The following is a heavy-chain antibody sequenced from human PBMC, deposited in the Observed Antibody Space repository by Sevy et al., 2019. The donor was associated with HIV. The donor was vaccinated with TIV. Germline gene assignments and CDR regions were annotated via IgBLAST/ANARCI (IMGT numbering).Heavy chain of an antibody. J-gene: IGHJ6*02. CDR3: ARDLPNILTGYYPYYYYYGMDV. CDR1: GGSISSYY. CDR2: IYTSGGT. Sequence: SETLSLTCTVSGGSISSYYWSWIRQPAGKGLEWIGRIYTSGGTNYNPSLKSRVTMSVDTSKNQFSLKLSSVTAADTAVYYCARDLPNILTGYYPYYYYYGMDVWGQGTTVTVSS. D-gene: IGHD3-9*01. V-gene: IGHV4-4*07.